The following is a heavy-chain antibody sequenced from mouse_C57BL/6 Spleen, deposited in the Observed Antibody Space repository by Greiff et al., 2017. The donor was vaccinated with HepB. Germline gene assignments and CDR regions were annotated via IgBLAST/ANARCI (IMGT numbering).Heavy chain of an antibody. V-gene: IGHV1-20*01. CDR3: ARSYDYEGGLGFDY. J-gene: IGHJ2*01. D-gene: IGHD2-4*01. Sequence: VQLQQSGPELVKPGDSVKISCKASGYSFTGYFMNWVMQSHGKSLEWIGRINPYNGDTFYNQKFKGKATLTVDKSSSTAHMELRSLTSEDSAVYYCARSYDYEGGLGFDYWGQGTTLTVSS. CDR2: INPYNGDT. CDR1: GYSFTGYF.